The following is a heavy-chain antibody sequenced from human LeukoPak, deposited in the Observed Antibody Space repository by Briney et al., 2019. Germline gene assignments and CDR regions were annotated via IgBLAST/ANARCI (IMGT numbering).Heavy chain of an antibody. CDR2: IYSGDRT. J-gene: IGHJ4*02. CDR3: TRDLTGTTWSENDY. Sequence: GGSLRLSCVASGLSVRGSYMSWVRQAPGKGLEWVSVIYSGDRTYYADSVKGRFIISRDTSKNTLYLQMNNLRADDTAMYYCTRDLTGTTWSENDYWGQGALVTISS. D-gene: IGHD6-13*01. V-gene: IGHV3-53*01. CDR1: GLSVRGSY.